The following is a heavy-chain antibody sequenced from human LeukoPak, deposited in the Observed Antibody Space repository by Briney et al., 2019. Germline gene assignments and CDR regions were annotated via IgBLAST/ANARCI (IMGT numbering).Heavy chain of an antibody. D-gene: IGHD6-19*01. CDR3: ARDIAVADPRGGYYMDV. CDR1: GDSVSSNRAA. CDR2: TYYRSKWYN. Sequence: SQTLSLTCAISGDSVSSNRAAWNWIRQSPSRGLEWLGRTYYRSKWYNGYAVSVKSRITINPDTSKNQFSLQLNSVTPEDTAVYYCARDIAVADPRGGYYMDVWGKGTTVTVSS. J-gene: IGHJ6*03. V-gene: IGHV6-1*01.